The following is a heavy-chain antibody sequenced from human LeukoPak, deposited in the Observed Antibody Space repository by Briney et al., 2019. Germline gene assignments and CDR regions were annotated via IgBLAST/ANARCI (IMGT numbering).Heavy chain of an antibody. CDR1: GGSISSYY. CDR2: IYYSGST. D-gene: IGHD2-21*02. V-gene: IGHV4-59*01. J-gene: IGHJ3*02. Sequence: PSETLSLTCTVSGGSISSYYWSWIRQPPGKGLEWIGYIYYSGSTNYNPSLKSRVTISVDTSKNQFSLKLSSVTAADTAVYYCARVSYCGGDCYNAFDIWGQGTMVTVSS. CDR3: ARVSYCGGDCYNAFDI.